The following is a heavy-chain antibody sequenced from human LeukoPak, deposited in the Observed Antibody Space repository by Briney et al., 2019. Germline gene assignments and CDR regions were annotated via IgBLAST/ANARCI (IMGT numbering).Heavy chain of an antibody. CDR1: GYTFTDYY. V-gene: IGHV1-2*02. J-gene: IGHJ4*02. CDR3: AREYYFDY. Sequence: ASVKVSCKASGYTFTDYYIHWVRQAPGQGLEWMGWINPSSGDTKDPQKFQGRVTMTRDTSISTAYMELSRLRSDDTAVYYCAREYYFDYWGQGTLVTVSS. CDR2: INPSSGDT.